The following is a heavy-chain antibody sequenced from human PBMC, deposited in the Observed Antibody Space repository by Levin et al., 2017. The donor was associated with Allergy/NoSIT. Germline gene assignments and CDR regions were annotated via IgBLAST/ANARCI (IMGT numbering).Heavy chain of an antibody. D-gene: IGHD6-19*01. CDR3: ARVEEGSGHPVPTYYYGMDV. J-gene: IGHJ6*02. CDR2: IYYSGST. Sequence: GSLRLSCTVSGGSISSSSYYWGWIRQPPGKGLEWIGSIYYSGSTYYNPSLKSRVTISVDTSKNQFSLKLSSVTAADTAVYYCARVEEGSGHPVPTYYYGMDVWGQGTTVTVSS. V-gene: IGHV4-39*07. CDR1: GGSISSSSYY.